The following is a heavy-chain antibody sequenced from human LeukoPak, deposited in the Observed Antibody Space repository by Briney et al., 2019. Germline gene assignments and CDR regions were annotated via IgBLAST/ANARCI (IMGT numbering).Heavy chain of an antibody. CDR3: ASSGATVTRIDY. D-gene: IGHD1-26*01. V-gene: IGHV3-53*01. J-gene: IGHJ4*02. CDR1: GXTVSSNY. Sequence: SGGSLRLSCAASGXTVSSNYMSWVRQAPGKGLEWVSVIYSGGSAYYADSVKGRFTISRDNSKNTLYLQMNSLRAEDTAVYYCASSGATVTRIDYWGQGTLVTVSS. CDR2: IYSGGSA.